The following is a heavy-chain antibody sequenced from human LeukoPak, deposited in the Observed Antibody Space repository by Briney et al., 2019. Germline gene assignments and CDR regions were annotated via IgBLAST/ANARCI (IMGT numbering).Heavy chain of an antibody. CDR2: IRYDGSNK. J-gene: IGHJ5*02. CDR3: ARERYCSSTSCYPARFDP. V-gene: IGHV3-30*02. CDR1: GFTFSSYG. Sequence: GGSLRLSCAASGFTFSSYGMHWVRQAPGKGLEWVAFIRYDGSNKYYADSVKGRFTISRDNSKNALYLQMNSLRAEDTAVYYCARERYCSSTSCYPARFDPWGQGTLVTVSS. D-gene: IGHD2-2*01.